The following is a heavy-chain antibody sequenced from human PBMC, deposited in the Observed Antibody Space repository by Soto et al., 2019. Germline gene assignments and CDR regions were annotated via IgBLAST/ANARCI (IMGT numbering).Heavy chain of an antibody. CDR2: IYYSGST. CDR1: GGSISSYY. V-gene: IGHV4-59*01. D-gene: IGHD2-15*01. CDR3: AKEGYCSGGSCYVGVYFDY. J-gene: IGHJ4*02. Sequence: SETLSLTCTVSGGSISSYYWSWIRQPPGKGLEWIGYIYYSGSTNYNPSLKSRVTISVDTSKNQFSLKLSSVTAADTAVYYCAKEGYCSGGSCYVGVYFDYWGQGTLVTVSS.